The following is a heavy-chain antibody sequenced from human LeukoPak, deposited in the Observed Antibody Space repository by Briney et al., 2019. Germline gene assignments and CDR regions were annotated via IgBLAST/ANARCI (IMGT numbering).Heavy chain of an antibody. J-gene: IGHJ5*02. V-gene: IGHV4-4*07. CDR3: ARDSGTTGEVKFDP. D-gene: IGHD3-10*01. CDR1: GGSISRSY. CDR2: IYGSGTI. Sequence: SSETLSLTCTVSGGSISRSYWSWMRQPAGKGPEWIGRIYGSGTITYNPSLESRVTMSVDTSKNQFSLKLRSVTAADTAVYYCARDSGTTGEVKFDPWGQGILVTVSS.